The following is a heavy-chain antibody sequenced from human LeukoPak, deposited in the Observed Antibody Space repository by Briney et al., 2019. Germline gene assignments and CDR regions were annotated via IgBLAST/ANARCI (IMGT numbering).Heavy chain of an antibody. CDR3: ARGGNFWSGLSGRNWFDP. V-gene: IGHV4-34*01. J-gene: IGHJ5*02. CDR2: INHSGST. Sequence: SETLSLTCAVYGGSFSGYYWSWIRQPPGKGLEWIGEINHSGSTNYNPSLESRVTISGDTSKNQFSLKLSSVTAADTAVYFCARGGNFWSGLSGRNWFDPWGQGTLVTVSS. CDR1: GGSFSGYY. D-gene: IGHD3-3*01.